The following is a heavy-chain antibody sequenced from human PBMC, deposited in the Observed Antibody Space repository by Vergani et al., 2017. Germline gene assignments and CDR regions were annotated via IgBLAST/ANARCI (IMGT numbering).Heavy chain of an antibody. CDR3: ARVIVGATTVWFDP. J-gene: IGHJ5*02. CDR2: IYTSGSN. D-gene: IGHD1-26*01. Sequence: VQLQESGPGLVKPSQTLSITCTVSGGSISRGSYYWSWIRQPAGKGLEWIGRIYTSGSNNYNPSLKSRVTISVDTSKNQFSLKLSTGTAADTAVYYCARVIVGATTVWFDPWGQGTLVTVSS. CDR1: GGSISRGSYY. V-gene: IGHV4-61*02.